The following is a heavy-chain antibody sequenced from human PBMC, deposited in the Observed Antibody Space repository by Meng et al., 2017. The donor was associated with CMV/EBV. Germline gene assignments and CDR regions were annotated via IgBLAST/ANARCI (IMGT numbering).Heavy chain of an antibody. CDR2: IYHSGST. CDR1: GYSISSGYY. Sequence: GSLRLSCTVSGYSISSGYYWGWIRQPPGKGLEWIGSIYHSGSTYYNPSLKSRVTISVDTSKNQFSLKLSSVTAADTAVYYCARDDCSGGSCYGYWGQGTLVTVPQ. V-gene: IGHV4-38-2*02. J-gene: IGHJ4*02. D-gene: IGHD2-15*01. CDR3: ARDDCSGGSCYGY.